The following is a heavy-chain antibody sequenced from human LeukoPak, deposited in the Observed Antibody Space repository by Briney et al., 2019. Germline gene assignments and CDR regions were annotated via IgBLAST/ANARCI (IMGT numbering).Heavy chain of an antibody. D-gene: IGHD3-9*01. CDR2: INKDGSGT. V-gene: IGHV3-7*03. Sequence: PGGSLRLSCAASGFTFSNYFMGWVRQAPGKGLEWVANINKDGSGTPYADSVKGRLAISRDNAKNSLYLQMNGLRVEDTAVYYCARGCCTVSGLYFEFWGQGSLVTVSS. J-gene: IGHJ4*02. CDR3: ARGCCTVSGLYFEF. CDR1: GFTFSNYF.